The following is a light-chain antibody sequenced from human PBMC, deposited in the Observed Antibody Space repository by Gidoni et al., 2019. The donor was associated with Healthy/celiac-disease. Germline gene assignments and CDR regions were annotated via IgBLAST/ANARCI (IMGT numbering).Light chain of an antibody. J-gene: IGKJ5*01. CDR3: QQRSNWPPL. Sequence: DIVFTQSPATLSLSPGERATLSCRASQSVSSYLAWYQQKPGQAPRLLIYDASNRATGIPARFSGSGSGTDFTLTISSLEPEDFAVYYCQQRSNWPPLFGQGTRLEIK. V-gene: IGKV3-11*01. CDR1: QSVSSY. CDR2: DAS.